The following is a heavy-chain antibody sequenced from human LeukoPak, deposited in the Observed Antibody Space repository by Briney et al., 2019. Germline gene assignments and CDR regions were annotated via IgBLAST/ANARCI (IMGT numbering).Heavy chain of an antibody. Sequence: SQTLSLTCAVSGGSISSGGYSWGWIRQPPGKGLEWIGYIYHSGSTYYNPSLKSRVTISVDRSKNQFSLKLSSVTAADTAVYYCARDRHCGGDCYWYFDLWGRGTLVTVSS. J-gene: IGHJ2*01. CDR3: ARDRHCGGDCYWYFDL. V-gene: IGHV4-30-2*01. D-gene: IGHD2-21*02. CDR1: GGSISSGGYS. CDR2: IYHSGST.